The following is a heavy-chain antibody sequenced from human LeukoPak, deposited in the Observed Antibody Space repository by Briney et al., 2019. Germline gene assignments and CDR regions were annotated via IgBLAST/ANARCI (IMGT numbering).Heavy chain of an antibody. D-gene: IGHD5-18*01. CDR2: IYYSGST. Sequence: SETLSLTCTVSGGSINNYYWSWIRQPPGKGLEWIGYIYYSGSTNYNPSLKSRVTISVDTSKNQFSLKLSSVTAADTAVYYCGVRGYSYGFDYWGQGTLVTVSS. CDR3: GVRGYSYGFDY. J-gene: IGHJ4*02. CDR1: GGSINNYY. V-gene: IGHV4-59*12.